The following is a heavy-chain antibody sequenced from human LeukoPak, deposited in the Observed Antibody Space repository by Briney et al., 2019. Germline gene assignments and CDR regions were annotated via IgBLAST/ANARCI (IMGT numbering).Heavy chain of an antibody. D-gene: IGHD3-9*01. CDR2: ISAYNGNT. CDR1: GYTFTSYG. CDR3: ARDTYYAILTGYYNEAEESSGDY. J-gene: IGHJ4*02. Sequence: GSVKVSCKASGYTFTSYGISGVGQAPGQGLEWMRWISAYNGNTNYAKKLEGRVTMPTDTSTSTAYMELRSLRSDATAVYYCARDTYYAILTGYYNEAEESSGDYWGQGTLVTVSS. V-gene: IGHV1-18*01.